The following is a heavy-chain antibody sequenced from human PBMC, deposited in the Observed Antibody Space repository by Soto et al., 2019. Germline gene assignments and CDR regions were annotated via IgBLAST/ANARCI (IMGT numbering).Heavy chain of an antibody. V-gene: IGHV3-23*01. CDR2: ISGSGGST. J-gene: IGHJ3*02. CDR3: AKDTAYYYDSSGYYPDAFDI. Sequence: PGGSLRLSCAASEFTFSGYAMSCVRQAPWKGLEWVSDISGSGGSTYYADSVKGRFTISRDNSKNTLYLQMNSLRAEDTAVYYCAKDTAYYYDSSGYYPDAFDIWGQGTMVTVSS. CDR1: EFTFSGYA. D-gene: IGHD3-22*01.